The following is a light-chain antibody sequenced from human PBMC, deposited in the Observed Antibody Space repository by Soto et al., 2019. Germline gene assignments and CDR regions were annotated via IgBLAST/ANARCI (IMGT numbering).Light chain of an antibody. V-gene: IGKV1-5*03. Sequence: DIQMTQSPPTLSASVGDRVTISCRASRIIGNWLAWYQQKPGKAPELLIYGASTLESGVPSRFSGSGSGTEFTLTISGLQPDDFATYYCQQYNTYSFGQGTHVEIK. CDR2: GAS. CDR3: QQYNTYS. J-gene: IGKJ2*01. CDR1: RIIGNW.